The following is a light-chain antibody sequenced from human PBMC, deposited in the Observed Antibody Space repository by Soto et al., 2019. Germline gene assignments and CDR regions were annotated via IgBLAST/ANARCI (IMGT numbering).Light chain of an antibody. J-gene: IGLJ1*01. V-gene: IGLV2-23*02. CDR1: SDIGNYNL. Sequence: QSVVTQPASVSGSPGQSVTISCSGSDIGNYNLVSWYQHLPGRAPKLLIFEVTMRPSGISDRFSGSKSASTASLTISGLQAEDEGDYYCASYAGSRTYVFGSGTKVTV. CDR2: EVT. CDR3: ASYAGSRTYV.